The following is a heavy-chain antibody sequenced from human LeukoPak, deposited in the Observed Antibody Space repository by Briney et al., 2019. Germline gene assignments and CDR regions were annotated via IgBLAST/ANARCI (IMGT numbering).Heavy chain of an antibody. Sequence: GGSLRLSCVDSGFTFSTYSMNWVRQAPGKGLEWVSGINWNGGTTGYADSVKGRFTIPRDNAKNSLYLQMNSLRAEDTALYYCARSVSAGGYYYYYIDVWGKGTTVTVSS. J-gene: IGHJ6*03. V-gene: IGHV3-20*04. CDR3: ARSVSAGGYYYYYIDV. CDR2: INWNGGTT. CDR1: GFTFSTYS. D-gene: IGHD1-14*01.